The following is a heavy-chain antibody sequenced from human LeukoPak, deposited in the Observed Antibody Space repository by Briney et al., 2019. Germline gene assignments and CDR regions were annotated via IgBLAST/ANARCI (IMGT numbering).Heavy chain of an antibody. V-gene: IGHV3-9*01. CDR2: ISWNSGSI. CDR3: ARGEAYYDFWSGYYC. CDR1: GFTFDDYA. Sequence: GRSLRLSCAASGFTFDDYAMHWVRQAPGKGLEWVSGISWNSGSIGYADSVKGRFTISRDNAKNSLYLQMNSLRAEDTALYYCARGEAYYDFWSGYYCWGQGTLVTVSS. D-gene: IGHD3-3*01. J-gene: IGHJ4*02.